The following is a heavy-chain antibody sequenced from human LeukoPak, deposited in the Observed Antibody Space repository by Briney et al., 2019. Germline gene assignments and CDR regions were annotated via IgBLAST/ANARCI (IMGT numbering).Heavy chain of an antibody. CDR3: ARDRIGRQQATFDY. CDR1: GGSFSGYY. D-gene: IGHD6-13*01. Sequence: PSETLSLTCAVYGGSFSGYYWGWIRQTPGKGLEWIGSIYYSGSTYYNPSLKSRVTISVDTSKNQFSLKLSSVTAADTAVYYCARDRIGRQQATFDYWGQGTLVTVSS. J-gene: IGHJ4*02. V-gene: IGHV4-34*01. CDR2: IYYSGST.